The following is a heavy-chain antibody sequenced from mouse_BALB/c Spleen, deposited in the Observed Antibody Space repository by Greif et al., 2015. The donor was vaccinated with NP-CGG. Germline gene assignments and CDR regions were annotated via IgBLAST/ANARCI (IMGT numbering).Heavy chain of an antibody. Sequence: EVKLVESGGGLVQPGGSLRLSCATSGFTFTDYYMSWVRQPPGKALEWLGFIRNKANGYTTEYSASVKGRFTISRDNSQSILYLQMNTLRAEDSATYYCARDIRDDYDGDAMDYWGQGTSVTVSS. J-gene: IGHJ4*01. CDR2: IRNKANGYTT. CDR3: ARDIRDDYDGDAMDY. D-gene: IGHD2-4*01. V-gene: IGHV7-3*02. CDR1: GFTFTDYY.